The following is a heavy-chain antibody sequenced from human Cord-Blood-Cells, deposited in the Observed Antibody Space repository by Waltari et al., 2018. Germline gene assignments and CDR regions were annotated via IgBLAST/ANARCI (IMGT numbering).Heavy chain of an antibody. CDR1: GGSISSSNW. J-gene: IGHJ2*01. CDR3: ARDHHLTGVWYFDL. D-gene: IGHD7-27*01. V-gene: IGHV4-4*02. CDR2: IYHRGST. Sequence: QVQLQESGPGMVKPSGTLSLTCAVSGGSISSSNWWRWVRQPPGKGLEWFGEIYHRGSTNYNPSLKSRVTISVDKSKNQFSLKLSSVTAADTAVYYCARDHHLTGVWYFDLWGRGTLVTVSS.